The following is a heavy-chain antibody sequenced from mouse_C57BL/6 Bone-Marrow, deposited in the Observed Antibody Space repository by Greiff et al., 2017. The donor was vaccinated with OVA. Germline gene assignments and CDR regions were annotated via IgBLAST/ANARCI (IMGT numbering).Heavy chain of an antibody. CDR1: GYSITSDS. J-gene: IGHJ2*01. CDR3: ARSPLTGPLDY. CDR2: ISYSGST. Sequence: VQLKESGPGLAKPSQTLSLTCSVTGYSITSDSWNWIRKFPGNKLEYMGYISYSGSTYYNPSLKSRISITRDTSKNQYYLQLNSVTTEDTATYYCARSPLTGPLDYWGQGTTLTVSS. V-gene: IGHV3-8*01. D-gene: IGHD4-1*01.